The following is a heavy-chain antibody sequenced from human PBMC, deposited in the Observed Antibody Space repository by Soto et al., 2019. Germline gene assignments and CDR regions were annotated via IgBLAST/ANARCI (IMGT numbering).Heavy chain of an antibody. CDR2: IYYSGST. CDR3: ASDRSSGWDQGYGMDV. V-gene: IGHV4-59*01. J-gene: IGHJ6*02. Sequence: PSETLSLTCTVSGGSISTYYWSWIRQPPGKGLEWIGYIYYSGSTSYNPSLKSRVTISVDTSKNQFSLKLRSVTAADTAVYYRASDRSSGWDQGYGMDVWGQGTTVTVS. D-gene: IGHD6-19*01. CDR1: GGSISTYY.